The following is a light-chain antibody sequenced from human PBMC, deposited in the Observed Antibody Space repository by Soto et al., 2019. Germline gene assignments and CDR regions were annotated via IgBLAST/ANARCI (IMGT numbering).Light chain of an antibody. Sequence: DIQMTQSPSSVSASLGDRVTITCRASQHISTWLVWYQQKPGKAPQLLIYAASSLQTGVPSRFSDSGSGTDFSLTISSLQPEDSATYYCQQANSFPFTFGQGTRLEI. CDR1: QHISTW. CDR3: QQANSFPFT. CDR2: AAS. V-gene: IGKV1-12*01. J-gene: IGKJ2*01.